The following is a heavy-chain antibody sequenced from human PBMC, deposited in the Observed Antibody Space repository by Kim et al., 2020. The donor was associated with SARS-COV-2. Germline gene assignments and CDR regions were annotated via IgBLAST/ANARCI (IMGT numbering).Heavy chain of an antibody. Sequence: GGSLRLSCAASGFTFSNAWMSWVRQAPGKGLEWVGRIKSKTDGGTTDYAAPAKGRFTISRDDSKNTLYLQMNSLKTEDTAVYYCTTTLYGSGYYYYGMDVWGQGTTVTVSS. J-gene: IGHJ6*02. CDR2: IKSKTDGGTT. V-gene: IGHV3-15*01. CDR3: TTTLYGSGYYYYGMDV. D-gene: IGHD3-10*01. CDR1: GFTFSNAW.